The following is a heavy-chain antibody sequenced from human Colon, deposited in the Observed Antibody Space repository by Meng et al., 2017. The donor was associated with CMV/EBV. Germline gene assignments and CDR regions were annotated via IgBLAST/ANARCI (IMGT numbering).Heavy chain of an antibody. V-gene: IGHV3-23*01. CDR3: AKNFYGSGSRGYGMDV. Sequence: GGSLRLSCEASGFTFSTYRMHWVRQAPGKGLEWVSVISDSGDNTYYADSVKGRFTISRDNSKNTLYLQMNSLRAEDTAVYYCAKNFYGSGSRGYGMDVWGQGTTVTVSS. CDR1: GFTFSTYR. CDR2: ISDSGDNT. J-gene: IGHJ6*02. D-gene: IGHD3-10*01.